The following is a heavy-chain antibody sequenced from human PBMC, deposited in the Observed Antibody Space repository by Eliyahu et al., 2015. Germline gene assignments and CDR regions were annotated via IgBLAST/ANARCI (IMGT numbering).Heavy chain of an antibody. Sequence: QVQLVESGGGVVQPGRSLRLSCAASGFXFSSYGMHWVRQAPGKGLEWVAVIWYDGSNKYYADSVKGRFTISRDNSKNTLYLQMNSLRAEDTAVYYCARGPYYDSSIDYWGQGTLVTVSS. D-gene: IGHD3-22*01. CDR3: ARGPYYDSSIDY. V-gene: IGHV3-33*01. J-gene: IGHJ4*02. CDR1: GFXFSSYG. CDR2: IWYDGSNK.